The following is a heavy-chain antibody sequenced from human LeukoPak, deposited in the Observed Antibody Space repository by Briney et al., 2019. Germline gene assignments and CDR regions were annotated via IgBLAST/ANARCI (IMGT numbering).Heavy chain of an antibody. CDR2: ISSSSSYI. CDR3: ARGPYDDNGYYWTY. CDR1: GFTLSTYN. V-gene: IGHV3-21*01. J-gene: IGHJ4*02. D-gene: IGHD3-22*01. Sequence: PGGSLRLSCAASGFTLSTYNMNWVRQAPGKGLEWVSSISSSSSYIYYADSVKGRFTISRDSAKNSLYLQMNSLRAEDTAVYYCARGPYDDNGYYWTYWGQGTLVTVSS.